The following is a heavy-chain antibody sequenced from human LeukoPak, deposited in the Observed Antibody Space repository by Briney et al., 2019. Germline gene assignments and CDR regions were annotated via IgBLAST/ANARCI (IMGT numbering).Heavy chain of an antibody. CDR3: ARDRFFGPSKLMDV. CDR1: GFTFSSYA. V-gene: IGHV3-30*02. CDR2: IRYDGSNK. D-gene: IGHD3/OR15-3a*01. J-gene: IGHJ6*03. Sequence: GGSLRLSCAASGFTFSSYAMHWVRQAPGKGLEWVAFIRYDGSNKYYADSVKGRFTISRDNAKNSLFLQMNSLRAEDTAVYYCARDRFFGPSKLMDVWGKGTTVTVSS.